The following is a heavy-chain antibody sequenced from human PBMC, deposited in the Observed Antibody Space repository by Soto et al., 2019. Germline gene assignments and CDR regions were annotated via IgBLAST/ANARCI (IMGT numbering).Heavy chain of an antibody. Sequence: QVQLVQSGAEMQQPGASVRVSCKASGGTFSKYAFSWVRQAPGQGLEWLGGTIPMFGTPNYAQKFQGRVAISADESTATVYMELSSLSADDTAVYFCARPLRDRNYYYGMAVWGQGTTVTVSS. CDR1: GGTFSKYA. CDR2: TIPMFGTP. CDR3: ARPLRDRNYYYGMAV. V-gene: IGHV1-69*01. D-gene: IGHD3-22*01. J-gene: IGHJ6*02.